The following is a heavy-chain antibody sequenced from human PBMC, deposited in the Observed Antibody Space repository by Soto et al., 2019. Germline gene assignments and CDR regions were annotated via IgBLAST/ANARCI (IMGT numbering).Heavy chain of an antibody. J-gene: IGHJ3*02. Sequence: SETLSLTCTVSGGSISSSSYYWGWIRQPPGKGLEWIGSIYYSGSTYYNPSLKSRVTISVDTSKNQFSLKLSSVTAADTAVYYCAQSGEYYDFWSGPIKGAFDIWGQGTMVTVSS. V-gene: IGHV4-39*01. D-gene: IGHD3-3*01. CDR1: GGSISSSSYY. CDR3: AQSGEYYDFWSGPIKGAFDI. CDR2: IYYSGST.